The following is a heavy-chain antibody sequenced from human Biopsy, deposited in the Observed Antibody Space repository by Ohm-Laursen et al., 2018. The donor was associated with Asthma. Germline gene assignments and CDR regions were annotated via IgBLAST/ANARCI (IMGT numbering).Heavy chain of an antibody. CDR1: GFTFSSYW. D-gene: IGHD3-22*01. Sequence: SLRLSCAASGFTFSSYWMLWVRQAPGKGLEWVSVIYSGGTSHTADSVRGRFTISRDYSKNTLYLQMHSLRAEDTAVYYCARGDSSNWSHYYFDYWGQGTLVTVSS. CDR2: IYSGGTS. V-gene: IGHV3-53*01. CDR3: ARGDSSNWSHYYFDY. J-gene: IGHJ4*02.